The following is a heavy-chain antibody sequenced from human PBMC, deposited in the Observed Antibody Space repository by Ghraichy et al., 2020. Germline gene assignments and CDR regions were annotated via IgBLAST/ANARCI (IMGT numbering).Heavy chain of an antibody. J-gene: IGHJ6*02. Sequence: SETLALTFTVSGGSISTYYWSWVRQPPGKGLEWIGSIFYSGSTTYNPSLKSRVTISVDTSKNQFSLNLSSVTAADTAVYYCARSERSTSYTMDVWGQGTTVIVSS. CDR2: IFYSGST. CDR1: GGSISTYY. D-gene: IGHD2-2*02. V-gene: IGHV4-59*01. CDR3: ARSERSTSYTMDV.